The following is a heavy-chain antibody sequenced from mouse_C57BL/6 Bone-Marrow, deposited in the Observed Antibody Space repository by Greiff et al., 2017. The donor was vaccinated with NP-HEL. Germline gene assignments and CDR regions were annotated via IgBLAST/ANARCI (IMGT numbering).Heavy chain of an antibody. CDR3: ARDVTLFAY. CDR1: GYTFTSYW. CDR2: IDPSDSYT. D-gene: IGHD2-12*01. J-gene: IGHJ3*01. V-gene: IGHV1-50*01. Sequence: QFPLLPPGAALVQPGASVKLSCKASGYTFTSYWMQWVKQRPGPGLEWIGEIDPSDSYTNYNQKFKGKATLTVDTSSSTAYMQLSSLTSEDSAFYYCARDVTLFAYWGQGTLVTVSA.